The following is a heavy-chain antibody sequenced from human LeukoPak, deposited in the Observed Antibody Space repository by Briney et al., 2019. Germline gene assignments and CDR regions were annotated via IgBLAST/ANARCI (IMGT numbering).Heavy chain of an antibody. CDR2: LASDESNK. Sequence: GGSLRLSCAASGLTISDSWMHWVRQAPGKGLMWVSRLASDESNKIYADSVKGRFTISRDNAKNTLYLQMSSLRVEDTGIYYCARDAGWGRLDSWGQGALVTVSS. J-gene: IGHJ4*02. CDR1: GLTISDSW. V-gene: IGHV3-74*01. CDR3: ARDAGWGRLDS. D-gene: IGHD3-16*01.